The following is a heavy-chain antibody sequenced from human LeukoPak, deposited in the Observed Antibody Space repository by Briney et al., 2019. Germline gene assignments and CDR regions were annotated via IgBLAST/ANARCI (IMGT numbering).Heavy chain of an antibody. CDR2: IYYSGST. J-gene: IGHJ4*02. CDR3: ARGFCTNGVCSSDYFDY. Sequence: SETLSLTCTVSGGSISSYYWSWIRQPPGKGLEWIGYIYYSGSTNYNPSLKSRVTISVDTSKNQLSLRLSSVTAADTAVYYCARGFCTNGVCSSDYFDYWGQGTLVTVSS. D-gene: IGHD2-8*01. CDR1: GGSISSYY. V-gene: IGHV4-59*12.